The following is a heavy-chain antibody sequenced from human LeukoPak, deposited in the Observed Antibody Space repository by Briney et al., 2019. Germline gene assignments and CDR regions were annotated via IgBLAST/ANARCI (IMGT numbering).Heavy chain of an antibody. J-gene: IGHJ4*02. CDR2: ISNNGGST. CDR1: GFTFRSYG. Sequence: SGGSLRLSCSGFGFTFRSYGMHWVRLGPGKRLEFVSTISNNGGSTYYAGSVKGRFTISRDNSKNTLYLQMSSLRPEDTAVYYCVKDSLPQYSGSYFDHWGQGTLVTVSS. D-gene: IGHD1-26*01. V-gene: IGHV3-64D*09. CDR3: VKDSLPQYSGSYFDH.